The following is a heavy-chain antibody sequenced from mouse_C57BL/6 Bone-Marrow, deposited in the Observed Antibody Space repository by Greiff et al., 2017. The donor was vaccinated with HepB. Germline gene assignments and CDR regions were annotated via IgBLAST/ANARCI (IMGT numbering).Heavy chain of an antibody. CDR3: AREGWGFAY. Sequence: QVQLQQSGPELVKPGASVKISCKASGYAFSSSWMNWVKQRPGKGLEWIVRIYPGDGDTNYNGKFKGKATLTADKSSSTAYMQLSSLTSEDSAVYFCAREGWGFAYWGQGTLVTVSA. J-gene: IGHJ3*01. CDR1: GYAFSSSW. V-gene: IGHV1-82*01. D-gene: IGHD2-3*01. CDR2: IYPGDGDT.